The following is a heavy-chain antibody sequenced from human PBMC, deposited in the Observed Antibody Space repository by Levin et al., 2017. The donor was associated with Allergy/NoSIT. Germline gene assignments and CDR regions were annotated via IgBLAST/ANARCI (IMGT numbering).Heavy chain of an antibody. CDR3: ARAEGEHDYGDYYYYYYGMDV. V-gene: IGHV1-3*01. D-gene: IGHD4-17*01. Sequence: ASVKVSCKASGYTFTSYAMHWVRQAPGQRLEWMGWINAGNGNTKYSQKFQGRVTITRDTSASTAYMELSSLRSEDTAVYYCARAEGEHDYGDYYYYYYGMDVWGQGTTVTVSS. J-gene: IGHJ6*02. CDR2: INAGNGNT. CDR1: GYTFTSYA.